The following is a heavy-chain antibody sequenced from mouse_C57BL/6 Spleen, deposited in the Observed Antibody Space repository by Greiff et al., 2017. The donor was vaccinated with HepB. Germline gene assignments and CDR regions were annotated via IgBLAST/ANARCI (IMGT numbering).Heavy chain of an antibody. Sequence: DVKLVESGGGLVQPKGSLKLSCAASGFSFNTYAMNWVRQAPGKGLEWVARIRSKSNNYATYYADSVKDRFTISRDDSESMLYLQMNNLKTEDTAMYYCVREDYSNYDWYFDVWGTGTTVTVSS. CDR1: GFSFNTYA. CDR3: VREDYSNYDWYFDV. V-gene: IGHV10-1*01. CDR2: IRSKSNNYAT. D-gene: IGHD2-5*01. J-gene: IGHJ1*03.